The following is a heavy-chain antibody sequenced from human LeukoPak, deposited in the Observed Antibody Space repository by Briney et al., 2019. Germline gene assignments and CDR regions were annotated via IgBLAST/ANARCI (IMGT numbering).Heavy chain of an antibody. D-gene: IGHD3-16*01. Sequence: ASVKVSCKASGYTFTGYYVHWVRQAPGQGLEWMGWINPNSGDTNFAQKFQGRVIMTRDTSISTAYMELRSLSSDDTAVYYCARGRQLHLGELFPFAEFFQPWGQGTLVTVFS. CDR1: GYTFTGYY. V-gene: IGHV1-2*02. J-gene: IGHJ1*01. CDR3: ARGRQLHLGELFPFAEFFQP. CDR2: INPNSGDT.